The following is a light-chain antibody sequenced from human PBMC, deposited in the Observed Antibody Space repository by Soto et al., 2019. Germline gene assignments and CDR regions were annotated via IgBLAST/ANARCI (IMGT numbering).Light chain of an antibody. J-gene: IGKJ1*01. CDR2: GAS. CDR1: QSVSSN. Sequence: EIVMTQSPATLSVSPGERATLSCRASQSVSSNLAWYQQKPGQAPRLLIYGASTTATGIPARFRGSGSGTEFTLTISSLQSEDFAVYNCQQYNNWPPWTFGQGTKVEIK. CDR3: QQYNNWPPWT. V-gene: IGKV3-15*01.